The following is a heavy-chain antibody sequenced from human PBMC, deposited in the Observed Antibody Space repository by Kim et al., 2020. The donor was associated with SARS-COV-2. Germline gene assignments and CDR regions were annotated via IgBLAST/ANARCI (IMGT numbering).Heavy chain of an antibody. V-gene: IGHV4-34*01. CDR2: INHSGST. CDR3: ARGVKPAVAGKYFQH. Sequence: SETLSLTCAVYGGSFSGYYWSWIRQPPGKGLEWIGEINHSGSTNYNPSLKSRVTISVDTSKNQFSLKLSSVTAADTAVYYCARGVKPAVAGKYFQHWGQGTLVTVSS. CDR1: GGSFSGYY. D-gene: IGHD6-19*01. J-gene: IGHJ1*01.